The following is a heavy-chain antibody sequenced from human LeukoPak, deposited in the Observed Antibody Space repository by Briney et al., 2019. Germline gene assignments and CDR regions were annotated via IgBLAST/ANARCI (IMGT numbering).Heavy chain of an antibody. V-gene: IGHV3-30*04. J-gene: IGHJ4*02. Sequence: PGGSLRLSCAASGFTFSSYAMHWVRQAPGKGLEWVAVITHDGSNKYHADSVKGRFIISRDKSQETLYLQMNSLRAEDTAVYYCARDARLRYFDRSLSGSSGPFDHLGQGTLVTVSS. CDR2: ITHDGSNK. CDR3: ARDARLRYFDRSLSGSSGPFDH. D-gene: IGHD3-9*01. CDR1: GFTFSSYA.